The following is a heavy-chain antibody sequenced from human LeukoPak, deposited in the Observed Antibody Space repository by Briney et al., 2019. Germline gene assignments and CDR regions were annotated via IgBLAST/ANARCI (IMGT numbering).Heavy chain of an antibody. D-gene: IGHD3-22*01. V-gene: IGHV3-7*01. CDR1: GFTFSTYR. CDR3: GRDYYPYDSSAYPPFDY. J-gene: IGHJ4*02. CDR2: IKQDGSEK. Sequence: GGSLRLSCAASGFTFSTYRMSWVRQAPGKGLEWVANIKQDGSEKHYVDSVKGRFTISRDNAKNSLYLQMNSLRAEDTAVYYCGRDYYPYDSSAYPPFDYWGQGTLVTVSS.